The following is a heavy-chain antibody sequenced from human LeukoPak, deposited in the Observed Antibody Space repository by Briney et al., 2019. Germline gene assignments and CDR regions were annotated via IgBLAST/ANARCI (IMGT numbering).Heavy chain of an antibody. D-gene: IGHD2-2*01. CDR3: ARVGDIVVVPAAMPEDWFDP. CDR2: IYYSGST. CDR1: GGSISSYY. V-gene: IGHV4-59*01. J-gene: IGHJ5*02. Sequence: SETLSLTCTVSGGSISSYYWSWIRQPPGKGLELIGYIYYSGSTNYNPSLKSRVTISVDTSKNQFSLKLSSVTAADTAVYYCARVGDIVVVPAAMPEDWFDPWGQGTLVTVSS.